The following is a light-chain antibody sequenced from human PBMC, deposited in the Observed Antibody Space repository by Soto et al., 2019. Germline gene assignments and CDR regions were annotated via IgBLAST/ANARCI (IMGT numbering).Light chain of an antibody. CDR2: GAS. Sequence: EIVLTQSPGTLSLSPGERATLSCRASQSVTSSYLAWYQQKPGQAPRLLINGASSRAKDIPDRFSGSGSETDFTLTISRLEPEDFAVYYCQQYGTSPWTFGKGTKVEIK. CDR1: QSVTSSY. CDR3: QQYGTSPWT. V-gene: IGKV3-20*01. J-gene: IGKJ1*01.